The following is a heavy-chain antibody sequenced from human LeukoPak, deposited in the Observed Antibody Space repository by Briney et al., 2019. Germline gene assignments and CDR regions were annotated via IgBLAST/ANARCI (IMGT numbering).Heavy chain of an antibody. CDR1: GFTFKNYG. Sequence: PGRSLRLSCAASGFTFKNYGMDWVRQTPGKGLEWVAFIRFDESNKYYPDSVKGRFTISRDTSKNTLYLQMNSLGTEDTAVYYCARELESAFDIWGQGTMVTVSS. D-gene: IGHD1-26*01. CDR2: IRFDESNK. V-gene: IGHV3-30*02. J-gene: IGHJ3*02. CDR3: ARELESAFDI.